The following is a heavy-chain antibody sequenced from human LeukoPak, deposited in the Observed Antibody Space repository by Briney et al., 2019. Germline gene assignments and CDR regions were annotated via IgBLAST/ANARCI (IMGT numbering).Heavy chain of an antibody. CDR3: ARGRLRSAPDN. CDR2: VSYSGDT. Sequence: SETLSLTCSDSGGSISGYYWIWIRQPPAKGLEWIGYVSYSGDTSYNPSLKSRVTMSVDPSQHQISLHLNFVTAADTAVYYCARGRLRSAPDNWGQGTLVTVSS. D-gene: IGHD3-16*01. V-gene: IGHV4-59*01. CDR1: GGSISGYY. J-gene: IGHJ4*02.